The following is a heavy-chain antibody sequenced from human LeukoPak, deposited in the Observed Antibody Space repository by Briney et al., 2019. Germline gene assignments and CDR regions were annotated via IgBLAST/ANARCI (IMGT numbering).Heavy chain of an antibody. CDR3: AKEWGLGYDSSGYYVH. Sequence: SGGSLRLPCAASGFTFSSYAMSWVRQAPGKGLEWVSAISGSGGSTYYADSVKGRFTISRDNSKNTLYLQMNSLRAEDTAVYYCAKEWGLGYDSSGYYVHWGQGTLVTVSS. CDR1: GFTFSSYA. J-gene: IGHJ4*02. CDR2: ISGSGGST. D-gene: IGHD3-22*01. V-gene: IGHV3-23*01.